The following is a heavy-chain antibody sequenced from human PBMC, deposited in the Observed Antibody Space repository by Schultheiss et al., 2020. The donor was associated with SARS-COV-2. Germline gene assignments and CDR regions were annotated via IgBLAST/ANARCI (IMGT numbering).Heavy chain of an antibody. CDR1: GFTFSSYS. D-gene: IGHD3-22*01. CDR2: ISYDGSNK. CDR3: AKDIHDSSGYYGGYYYYGMDV. V-gene: IGHV3-30*18. Sequence: GESLKISCAASGFTFSSYSMNWVRQAPGKGLEWVAVISYDGSNKYYADSVKGRFTISRDNSKNTLYLQMNSLRAEDTAVYYCAKDIHDSSGYYGGYYYYGMDVWGQGTTVTVSS. J-gene: IGHJ6*02.